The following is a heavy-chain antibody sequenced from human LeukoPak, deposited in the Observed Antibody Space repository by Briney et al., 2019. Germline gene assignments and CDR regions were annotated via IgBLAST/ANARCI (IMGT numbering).Heavy chain of an antibody. D-gene: IGHD1-7*01. CDR1: GFTFSDYA. V-gene: IGHV3-30-3*01. CDR3: ARDYWWNYDY. Sequence: GSLRLSCAASGFTFSDYAMHWVRQAPGKGLEWVAVISKDGSDKYYPGSVRGRFTISRDNSKNTIYLQMDSLRAEDTAIYYCARDYWWNYDYWGQGTLVTVSS. J-gene: IGHJ4*02. CDR2: ISKDGSDK.